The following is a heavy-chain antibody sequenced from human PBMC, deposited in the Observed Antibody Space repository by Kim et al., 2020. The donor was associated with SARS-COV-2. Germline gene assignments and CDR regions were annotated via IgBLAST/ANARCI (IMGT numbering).Heavy chain of an antibody. V-gene: IGHV1-69*13. J-gene: IGHJ6*02. CDR3: ARDVHITMVQGATYINGIDV. D-gene: IGHD3-10*01. Sequence: SVKVSCKASGGTFSSYAISWVRQAPGQGLEWMGGIIPIFGTANYAQKFQGRVTITADESASTAYMELSSLRSEDTAVYYCARDVHITMVQGATYINGIDVWGQGTTVTVSS. CDR1: GGTFSSYA. CDR2: IIPIFGTA.